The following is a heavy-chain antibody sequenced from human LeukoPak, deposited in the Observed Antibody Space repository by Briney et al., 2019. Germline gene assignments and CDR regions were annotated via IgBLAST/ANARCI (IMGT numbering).Heavy chain of an antibody. J-gene: IGHJ4*02. CDR3: VRELEDYYDASGSPDY. D-gene: IGHD3-22*01. CDR2: IWHDGSKK. V-gene: IGHV3-33*01. CDR1: GSTFSGYG. Sequence: GGSLRLSCAASGSTFSGYGMQWVRQAPGDGLQWVAFIWHDGSKKYYADSVKGRFTVSRDDSKNTLYLQMNSLRAEDTAVYYCVRELEDYYDASGSPDYWGQGTLVTVSS.